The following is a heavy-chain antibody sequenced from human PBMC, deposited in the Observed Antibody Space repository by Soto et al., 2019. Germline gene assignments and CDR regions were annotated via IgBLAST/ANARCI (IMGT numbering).Heavy chain of an antibody. CDR1: GFTLSSYE. V-gene: IGHV3-48*03. J-gene: IGHJ4*02. Sequence: GGSLRLSCAASGFTLSSYEMNWVRQAPGKGLEWVSYISSSGSTIYYADSVEGRFTISRDNAKNSLYLQMNSLRAEDTAVYYCARDFYDILTGSLAYFDYWGQGTLVTVSS. CDR2: ISSSGSTI. CDR3: ARDFYDILTGSLAYFDY. D-gene: IGHD3-9*01.